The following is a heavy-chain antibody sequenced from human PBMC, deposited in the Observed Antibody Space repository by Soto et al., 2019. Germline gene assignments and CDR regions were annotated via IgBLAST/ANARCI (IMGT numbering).Heavy chain of an antibody. Sequence: GGSLRLSCAASGFKFSNYAMSWVRQAPGKGLEWVSLISATGGGTYYADSVKGRFTISRDNSHNTLYLQVHSLTAEDTAVYYCAKDRRAGGNSAFYFDFWGQGAQVTVSS. CDR1: GFKFSNYA. J-gene: IGHJ4*02. D-gene: IGHD3-16*01. CDR3: AKDRRAGGNSAFYFDF. CDR2: ISATGGGT. V-gene: IGHV3-23*01.